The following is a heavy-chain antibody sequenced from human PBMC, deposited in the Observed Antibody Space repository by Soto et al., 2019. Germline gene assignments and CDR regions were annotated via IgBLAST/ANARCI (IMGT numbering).Heavy chain of an antibody. Sequence: GGSLRLSCAASGFTFSSYSMNWVRQAPGKGLEWVSYISSSSSTIYYADSVKGRFTISRDNDKNSLYLHMNSLRDEDTAVYYCARDQQWELSPFDYWGQGTLVTVSS. CDR2: ISSSSSTI. D-gene: IGHD1-26*01. CDR1: GFTFSSYS. CDR3: ARDQQWELSPFDY. V-gene: IGHV3-48*02. J-gene: IGHJ4*02.